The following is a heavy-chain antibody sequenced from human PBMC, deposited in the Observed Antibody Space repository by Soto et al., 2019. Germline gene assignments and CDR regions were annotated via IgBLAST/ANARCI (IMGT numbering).Heavy chain of an antibody. D-gene: IGHD3-16*01. Sequence: QVQLVQSGDEVKKPGASVKVSCKASGYIFVNYGIAWVRQAPRHGLEWMGWISPYTGNTHSASKVQGRLTMTTDTATSTAYMELGSLTSDDTAVYYCVMVDNYVTPTPQDVWGQGTTVTVSS. CDR2: ISPYTGNT. J-gene: IGHJ6*02. V-gene: IGHV1-18*01. CDR3: VMVDNYVTPTPQDV. CDR1: GYIFVNYG.